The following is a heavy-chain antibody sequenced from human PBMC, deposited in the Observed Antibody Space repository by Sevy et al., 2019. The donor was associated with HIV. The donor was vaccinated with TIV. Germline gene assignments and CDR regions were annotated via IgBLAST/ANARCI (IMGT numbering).Heavy chain of an antibody. CDR3: TTYYDSTGYYLYLDFDY. Sequence: GGSLRLSCAASESIVTNAWMSWVRQAPGMGLEWVGRIKSDGGTADYASHLKGRFTISRDASENMLYLQMHSLKSEDTAVYYCTTYYDSTGYYLYLDFDYWGQGTQVTVSS. V-gene: IGHV3-15*01. CDR1: ESIVTNAW. D-gene: IGHD3-22*01. CDR2: IKSDGGTA. J-gene: IGHJ4*02.